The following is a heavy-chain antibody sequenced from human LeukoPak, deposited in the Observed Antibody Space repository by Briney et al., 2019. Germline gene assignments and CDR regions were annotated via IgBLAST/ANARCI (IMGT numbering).Heavy chain of an antibody. V-gene: IGHV3-7*03. CDR1: GFTFSNYW. CDR3: AKASGIAVTGIDY. J-gene: IGHJ4*02. D-gene: IGHD6-19*01. Sequence: GGSLRHSCAASGFTFSNYWMSWVRQAPGKGLEWVANIKEDGSEKYYVDSVKGRFTISRDNAKNSLYLQMNSLRAEDTAFYYCAKASGIAVTGIDYWGQGTLVTVSS. CDR2: IKEDGSEK.